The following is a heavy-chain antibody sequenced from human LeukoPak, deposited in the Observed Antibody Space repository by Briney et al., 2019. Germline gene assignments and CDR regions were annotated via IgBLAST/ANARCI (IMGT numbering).Heavy chain of an antibody. CDR3: ARVTVTTETYYYYYMDV. J-gene: IGHJ6*03. D-gene: IGHD4-17*01. V-gene: IGHV3-33*01. CDR1: GFTFSSYG. Sequence: PGRSLRLSCAVSGFTFSSYGMHWVRQAPGKGLEWVAVIWYDGSNKYYADSVKGRFTISRDNSKNTLYLQMNSLRAEDTAVYYCARVTVTTETYYYYYMDVWGKGTTVTVSS. CDR2: IWYDGSNK.